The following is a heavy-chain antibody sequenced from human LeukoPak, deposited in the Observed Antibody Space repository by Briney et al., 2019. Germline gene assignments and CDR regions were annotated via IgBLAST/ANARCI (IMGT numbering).Heavy chain of an antibody. J-gene: IGHJ4*02. V-gene: IGHV3-48*01. CDR2: ISAASWGI. Sequence: RPGGSLRLTCAASGFTFSTYSMTWVRQAPGKGLEWISHISAASWGIYYADSVKGRFTVSRDNSKNTLFLQMNGLRADDTAVFYCAKDRVGGNSLHLDYWGQGTLVTVSS. CDR3: AKDRVGGNSLHLDY. CDR1: GFTFSTYS. D-gene: IGHD4-23*01.